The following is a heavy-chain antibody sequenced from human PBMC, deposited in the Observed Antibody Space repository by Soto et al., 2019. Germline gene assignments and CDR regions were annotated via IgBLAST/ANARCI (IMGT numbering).Heavy chain of an antibody. CDR3: ARCLHPSSIAARPSQTYYYYGMDV. Sequence: PGESLKISSKGSGDSFISYWIGWVRQIPGKGLEWMGIIYPGDSDTRYSPSFPGQVTISADKSISTAYLQWSSLKASDTAVYYCARCLHPSSIAARPSQTYYYYGMDVWGQGTTVTVSS. V-gene: IGHV5-51*01. J-gene: IGHJ6*02. CDR1: GDSFISYW. D-gene: IGHD6-6*01. CDR2: IYPGDSDT.